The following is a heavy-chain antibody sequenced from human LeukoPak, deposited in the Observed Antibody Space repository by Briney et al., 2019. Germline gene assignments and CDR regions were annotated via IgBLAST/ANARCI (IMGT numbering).Heavy chain of an antibody. Sequence: SETLSLTCAVYGGSFSGYYWSWIRQPPGKGLEWIGEINHSGSTNYNPSLKSRVTISVDTSKNQFSLKLSSVTAADTAVYYCARVQNPTTGFDYWGQGALVTVSS. CDR2: INHSGST. CDR3: ARVQNPTTGFDY. V-gene: IGHV4-34*01. CDR1: GGSFSGYY. D-gene: IGHD1-1*01. J-gene: IGHJ4*02.